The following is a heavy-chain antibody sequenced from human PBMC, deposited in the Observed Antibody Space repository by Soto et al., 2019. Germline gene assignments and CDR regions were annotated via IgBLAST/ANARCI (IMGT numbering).Heavy chain of an antibody. Sequence: PSETLSLSCNVSGASLAGYYWSWIRQPPGKGLEWIGRIYYSGSTYYNPSLKSRVTISVDTSKNQFSLKLSSVTATDTAVYYCARHGNTVTTGYYYGMDVWGQGTTVTVSS. V-gene: IGHV4-59*05. J-gene: IGHJ6*02. D-gene: IGHD4-17*01. CDR2: IYYSGST. CDR1: GASLAGYY. CDR3: ARHGNTVTTGYYYGMDV.